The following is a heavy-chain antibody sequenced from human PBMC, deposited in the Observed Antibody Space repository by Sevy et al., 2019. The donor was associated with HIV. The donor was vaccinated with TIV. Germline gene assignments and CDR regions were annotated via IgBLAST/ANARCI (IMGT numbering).Heavy chain of an antibody. CDR2: IRFSGSKT. CDR3: ADTPILDFCYDYFSFYFYF. J-gene: IGHJ4*02. CDR1: GFNFNNYA. V-gene: IGHV3-23*01. Sequence: GGSLRLSCAAAGFNFNNYAMTWVRQAPGKGLEWVSGIRFSGSKTYYAESVKGRFSISRDPSNNTLYLQMNNVRVEDTAVSFCADTPILDFCYDYFSFYFYFWGQGAVFSVSP. D-gene: IGHD3-16*01.